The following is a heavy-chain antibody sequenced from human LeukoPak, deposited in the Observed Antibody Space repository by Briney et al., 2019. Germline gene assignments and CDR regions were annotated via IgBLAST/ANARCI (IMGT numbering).Heavy chain of an antibody. Sequence: PGGSLRLSCAASGFTFSSYGMHWVRQAPGKGLEWVAFIRYDGSNKYYADSVKGRFTISRDNSKNTLYLQMNSLRAEDTAVYYCAKDLLSAAGTIDYWGQGTLVTVSS. D-gene: IGHD6-13*01. CDR1: GFTFSSYG. J-gene: IGHJ4*02. CDR3: AKDLLSAAGTIDY. V-gene: IGHV3-30*02. CDR2: IRYDGSNK.